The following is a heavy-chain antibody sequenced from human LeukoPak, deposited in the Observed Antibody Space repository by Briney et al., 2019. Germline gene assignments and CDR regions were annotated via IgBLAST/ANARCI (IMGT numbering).Heavy chain of an antibody. CDR2: IYYSGST. CDR3: ARGGYCSSTSCYRQLDA. CDR1: GGSISSGGYY. V-gene: IGHV4-31*03. Sequence: SETLSLTCTVSGGSISSGGYYWSWIRQHPGKGLEWIGYIYYSGSTYYNPSLKSRVTISVDTSKNQFSLKLSSVTAADTAVYYCARGGYCSSTSCYRQLDAWGKGTTVTVSS. D-gene: IGHD2-2*03. J-gene: IGHJ6*04.